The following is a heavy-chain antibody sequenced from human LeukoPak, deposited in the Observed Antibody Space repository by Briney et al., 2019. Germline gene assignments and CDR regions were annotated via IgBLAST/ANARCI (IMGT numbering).Heavy chain of an antibody. CDR3: ARGLSLNPGYYFYGMDV. CDR2: IYHSGST. Sequence: PSGTVSLTCAVSGGSISNNNWWSWVRQPPGKGLEWIGEIYHSGSTNYNPSLKSRVTISVDKSKNQISLKVTSVTAADTAVYYCARGLSLNPGYYFYGMDVWGQGTTVTVSS. J-gene: IGHJ6*01. CDR1: GGSISNNNW. V-gene: IGHV4-4*02.